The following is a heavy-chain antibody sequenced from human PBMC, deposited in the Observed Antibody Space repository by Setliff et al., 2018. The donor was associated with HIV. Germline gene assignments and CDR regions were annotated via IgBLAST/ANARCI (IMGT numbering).Heavy chain of an antibody. CDR3: ARAITVAVDAFDV. J-gene: IGHJ3*01. CDR2: ISPIVGIP. CDR1: GGTLSTYA. D-gene: IGHD6-19*01. V-gene: IGHV1-69*10. Sequence: SVKVSCKASGGTLSTYAISWVRQAPGQGLEWMGGISPIVGIPNYSQTFQGRVAITADKSTSTAYMELSRLRSEDTAVYYCARAITVAVDAFDVWGPGTLVTVSS.